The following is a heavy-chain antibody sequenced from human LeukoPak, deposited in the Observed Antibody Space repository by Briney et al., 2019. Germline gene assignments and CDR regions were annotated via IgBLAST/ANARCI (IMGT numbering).Heavy chain of an antibody. D-gene: IGHD3-3*01. CDR3: ARDRPLWN. CDR1: ELINTHYR. V-gene: IGHV3-74*01. Sequence: GGSLRLSCAASELINTHYRMHWVRQVPGKGLVWVSRIKLDENTAYYADFVKGRFTISRDNAKSTIYLQMNSLRVEDSAVYYCARDRPLWNWGQGTLVTVSS. J-gene: IGHJ4*02. CDR2: IKLDENTA.